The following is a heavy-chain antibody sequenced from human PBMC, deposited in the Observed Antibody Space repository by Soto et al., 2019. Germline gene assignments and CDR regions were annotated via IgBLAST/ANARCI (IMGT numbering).Heavy chain of an antibody. CDR1: GYTFTSYA. D-gene: IGHD6-19*01. Sequence: QVQLVQSGAEEKKPGASVKVSCKASGYTFTSYAMHWVRQAPGQRLEWMGWINAGNGNTKYSQKFTGRVTITRDTSASTAYMELSILRSEDTAVYYCARVGGWYVPDYWGQGTLVTVSS. V-gene: IGHV1-3*05. CDR2: INAGNGNT. J-gene: IGHJ4*02. CDR3: ARVGGWYVPDY.